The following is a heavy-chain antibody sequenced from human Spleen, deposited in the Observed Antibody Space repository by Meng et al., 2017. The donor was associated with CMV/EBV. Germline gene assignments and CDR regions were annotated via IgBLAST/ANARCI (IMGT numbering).Heavy chain of an antibody. D-gene: IGHD3-3*01. CDR3: ARGGERNTILGY. CDR2: FYNSGNI. CDR1: GGSINPYF. Sequence: QVQRKESAPGLVKPSETLYLTCTVSGGSINPYFWNWIRQPPGKGLEWIGYFYNSGNIDYNSSLKSRATISIDTSKNQFSLKLRSVTPADTAVYYCARGGERNTILGYWGQGTLVTVSS. V-gene: IGHV4-59*01. J-gene: IGHJ4*02.